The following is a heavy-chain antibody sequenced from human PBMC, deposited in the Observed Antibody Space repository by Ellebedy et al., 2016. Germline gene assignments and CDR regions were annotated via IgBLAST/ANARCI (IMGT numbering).Heavy chain of an antibody. J-gene: IGHJ6*03. CDR3: ARGELELRYYYYMDV. D-gene: IGHD1-7*01. CDR2: IIPIFGTA. Sequence: SVKVSCXASGGTFSSYAISWVRQAPGQGLEWMGGIIPIFGTANYAQKFQGRVTITADESTSTAYMELSSLRSEDTAVYYCARGELELRYYYYMDVWGKGTTVTVSS. V-gene: IGHV1-69*13. CDR1: GGTFSSYA.